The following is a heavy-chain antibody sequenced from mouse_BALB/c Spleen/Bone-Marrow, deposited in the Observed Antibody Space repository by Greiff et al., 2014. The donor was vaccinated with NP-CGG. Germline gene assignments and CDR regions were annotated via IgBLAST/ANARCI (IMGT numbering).Heavy chain of an antibody. CDR2: INPNNGGT. J-gene: IGHJ3*01. CDR3: TRSGPGFAY. Sequence: VQLKQSGAELVKPGASVKLSCKASGYTFTNYFMYWVKQRPGQGLEWIGEINPNNGGTNFNENFKSKATLTLDKSSSTAYMQLSSLTSDDSAVYYCTRSGPGFAYWGHGTLVTVSA. V-gene: IGHV1S81*02. CDR1: GYTFTNYF.